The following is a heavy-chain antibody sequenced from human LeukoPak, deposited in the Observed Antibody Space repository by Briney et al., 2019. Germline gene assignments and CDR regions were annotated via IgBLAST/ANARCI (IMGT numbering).Heavy chain of an antibody. CDR2: ISCYNGDT. Sequence: ASVKVSCKASGYTFTHHGISWVRQAPGQGLEWMAWISCYNGDTHYAQKFQGRVTLTTDTSTTTAFMELRSLRSDDTAVYYCARAPTNTSGRYAYFDSWGQETLVTVSS. D-gene: IGHD6-19*01. V-gene: IGHV1-18*01. CDR1: GYTFTHHG. CDR3: ARAPTNTSGRYAYFDS. J-gene: IGHJ4*02.